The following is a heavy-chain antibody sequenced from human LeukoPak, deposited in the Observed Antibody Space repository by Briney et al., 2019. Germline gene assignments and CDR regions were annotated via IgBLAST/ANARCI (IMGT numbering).Heavy chain of an antibody. CDR2: IYHSGST. J-gene: IGHJ4*02. Sequence: SETLSLTCTVSGYSISSGYYWGWIRQPPGKGLEWIGSIYHSGSTYYNPSLKSRVTISVDTSKNQFSLKLSSVTAADTAVYYCARDLSRDYYDSSGITLWGQGTLVTVSS. D-gene: IGHD3-22*01. CDR3: ARDLSRDYYDSSGITL. V-gene: IGHV4-38-2*02. CDR1: GYSISSGYY.